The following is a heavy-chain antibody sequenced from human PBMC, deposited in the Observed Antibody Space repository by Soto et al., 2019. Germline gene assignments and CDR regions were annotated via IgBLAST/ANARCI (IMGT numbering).Heavy chain of an antibody. CDR2: IFYSGST. CDR3: ARVGSGGWSTDY. V-gene: IGHV4-59*11. Sequence: SASGGSISGHYWTWIRQSPGKGLEWIGYIFYSGSTNYNPSLKSRVTISVDTSKNQFSLKMSSVTAADTVVYYCARVGSGGWSTDYWGRGTLVTVSS. J-gene: IGHJ4*02. D-gene: IGHD2-15*01. CDR1: GGSISGHY.